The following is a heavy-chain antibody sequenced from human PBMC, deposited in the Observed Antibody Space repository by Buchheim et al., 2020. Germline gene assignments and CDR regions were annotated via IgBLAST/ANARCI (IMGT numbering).Heavy chain of an antibody. CDR1: GFSFMGYG. Sequence: QVQLVESGGGVVQPGGSLRLSCAASGFSFMGYGMHWVRQAPGKGLEWVAVISYDGNSQYYADSVKGRFTISRDNSKNTLYLQMNSLSPEDTAVYYCAKGLTTWIQLHYGMDVWGQGTT. CDR2: ISYDGNSQ. CDR3: AKGLTTWIQLHYGMDV. V-gene: IGHV3-30*18. D-gene: IGHD5-18*01. J-gene: IGHJ6*02.